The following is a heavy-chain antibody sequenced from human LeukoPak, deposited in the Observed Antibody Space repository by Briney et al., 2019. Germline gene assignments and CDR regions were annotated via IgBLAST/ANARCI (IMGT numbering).Heavy chain of an antibody. CDR1: GFTFSSYG. CDR3: AKVGVIVVVYYFDY. J-gene: IGHJ4*02. CDR2: ISGSGGST. D-gene: IGHD3-22*01. Sequence: PGGTLRLSCAASGFTFSSYGMSWVRQAPGKGLEWVSAISGSGGSTYYADSVKGRFTISRDNSKNTLYLQMNSLRAEDTAVYYCAKVGVIVVVYYFDYWGQGTLVTVSS. V-gene: IGHV3-23*01.